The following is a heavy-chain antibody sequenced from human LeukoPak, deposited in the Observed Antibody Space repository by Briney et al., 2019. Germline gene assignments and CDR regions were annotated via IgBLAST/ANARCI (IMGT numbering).Heavy chain of an antibody. CDR1: GGSISSCY. J-gene: IGHJ4*02. Sequence: SETLSLTCTVSGGSISSCYWSWIRQPPGKGLEWIGYIYYSGSTNYNPSLKSRVTISVDTSKNQFSLKLSSVTAADTAVYYCARHSIVGQWLVPFDYWGQGTLVTVSS. CDR2: IYYSGST. D-gene: IGHD6-19*01. CDR3: ARHSIVGQWLVPFDY. V-gene: IGHV4-59*08.